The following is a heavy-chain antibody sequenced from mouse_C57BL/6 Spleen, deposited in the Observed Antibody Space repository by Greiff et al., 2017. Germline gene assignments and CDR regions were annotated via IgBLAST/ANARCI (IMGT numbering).Heavy chain of an antibody. CDR3: TREYYTWFAY. D-gene: IGHD1-1*01. CDR1: GFTFSSYA. J-gene: IGHJ3*01. CDR2: ISSGGDYL. Sequence: DVMLVESGEGLVKPGGSLKLSCAASGFTFSSYAMSWVRQTPEKRLEWVAYISSGGDYLYYAAPVKGRFTISRDNARNTLYLQMSSLKSEDTAMYYCTREYYTWFAYWGQGTLVTVSA. V-gene: IGHV5-9-1*02.